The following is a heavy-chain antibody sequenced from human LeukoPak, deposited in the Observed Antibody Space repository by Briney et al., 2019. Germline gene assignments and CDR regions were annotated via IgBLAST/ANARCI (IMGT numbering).Heavy chain of an antibody. V-gene: IGHV4-39*07. Sequence: PSETLSLTCTVSGGSISSSSYYWGWIRQPPGKGLEWIGSIYYSGSTYYNPSLKSRVTISVDTSKNQFSLKLSSVTAADTAVYYCARGVRAAIPYWGQGTLVTVSS. J-gene: IGHJ4*02. CDR3: ARGVRAAIPY. CDR2: IYYSGST. CDR1: GGSISSSSYY. D-gene: IGHD2-2*02.